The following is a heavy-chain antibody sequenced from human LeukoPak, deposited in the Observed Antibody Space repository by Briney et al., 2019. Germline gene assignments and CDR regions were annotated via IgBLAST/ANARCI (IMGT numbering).Heavy chain of an antibody. V-gene: IGHV1-69*04. J-gene: IGHJ5*02. CDR3: ARAPPGAVVVAALEWFDP. D-gene: IGHD2-15*01. CDR2: IIPILGIA. Sequence: GSSVKVSCKASGGTFSSYAISWVRQAPGQGLEWMGRIIPILGIANYAQKFQGRVTITADKSTSTAYMELSSLRSEDTAVYYCARAPPGAVVVAALEWFDPWGQGTLVTVSS. CDR1: GGTFSSYA.